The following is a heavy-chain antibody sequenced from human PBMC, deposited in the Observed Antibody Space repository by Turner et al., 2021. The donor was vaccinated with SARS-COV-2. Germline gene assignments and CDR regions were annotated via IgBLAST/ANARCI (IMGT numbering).Heavy chain of an antibody. D-gene: IGHD3-3*01. CDR1: GGSISSSSYY. CDR2: IYYSGRT. V-gene: IGHV4-39*01. Sequence: QLQLQESGPGLVKPSETLSLTCPVSGGSISSSSYYWGWIRQPPGKGLEWIGSIYYSGRTYYNPSLKSRVTISVDTSKNQFSLKLSSVTAADTAVYYCARTYYDFWSGYYGTPGYFDYWGQGTLVTVSS. CDR3: ARTYYDFWSGYYGTPGYFDY. J-gene: IGHJ4*02.